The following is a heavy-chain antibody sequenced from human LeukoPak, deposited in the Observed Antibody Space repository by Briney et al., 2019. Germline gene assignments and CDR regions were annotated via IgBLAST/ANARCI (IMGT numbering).Heavy chain of an antibody. D-gene: IGHD6-25*01. Sequence: PSETLSLTCTVSGGSISSGGYYWSWIRQHPGKGLEWIGYIYYSGSTYYNPSLKSRVTISVDTSKNQFSLKLSSVTAADTAVYYCARAGPRSIGYGPYYFDYWGQGTLVTVSS. CDR2: IYYSGST. V-gene: IGHV4-31*03. CDR1: GGSISSGGYY. J-gene: IGHJ4*02. CDR3: ARAGPRSIGYGPYYFDY.